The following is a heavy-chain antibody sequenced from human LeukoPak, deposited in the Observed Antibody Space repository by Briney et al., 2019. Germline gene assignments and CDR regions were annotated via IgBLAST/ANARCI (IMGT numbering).Heavy chain of an antibody. V-gene: IGHV3-23*01. J-gene: IGHJ4*02. CDR3: ARGGLYGDRFD. D-gene: IGHD4-17*01. CDR2: ISGSGGST. Sequence: GGSLRLSCAASGFTFSSYAMSWVRQAPGKGLEWVSAISGSGGSTYYADSVKGRFTISRDNSKNTLYLQMNSLRAEDTAVYYCARGGLYGDRFDWGQGTLVTVSS. CDR1: GFTFSSYA.